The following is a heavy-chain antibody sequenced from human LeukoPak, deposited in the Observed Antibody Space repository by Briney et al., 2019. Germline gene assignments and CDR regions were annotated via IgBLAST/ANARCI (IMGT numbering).Heavy chain of an antibody. D-gene: IGHD6-6*01. CDR3: ARAPGYSSSSGGLDP. CDR2: INHSGST. V-gene: IGHV4-34*01. J-gene: IGHJ5*02. Sequence: SPETLSLTCAVYGGSFSGYYWSWIRQPPGKGLEWIGEINHSGSTNYNPSLKSRVTISVDTSKNQFSLKLSSVTAADTAVYYCARAPGYSSSSGGLDPWGQGTLVTVSS. CDR1: GGSFSGYY.